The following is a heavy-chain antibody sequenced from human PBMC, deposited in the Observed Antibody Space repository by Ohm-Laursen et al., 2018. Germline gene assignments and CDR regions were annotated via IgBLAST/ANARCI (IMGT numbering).Heavy chain of an antibody. Sequence: SLRLSCAASGFTFDDHYMHWVRQAPGKGLELVARSRDKANSYTTAYVASVKGRFSISRDDSENSLYLQMNSLKTEDTAVYYCARTRNFQPYDVWGQGTMVIVSS. J-gene: IGHJ3*01. CDR1: GFTFDDHY. CDR2: SRDKANSYTT. CDR3: ARTRNFQPYDV. V-gene: IGHV3-72*01. D-gene: IGHD2/OR15-2a*01.